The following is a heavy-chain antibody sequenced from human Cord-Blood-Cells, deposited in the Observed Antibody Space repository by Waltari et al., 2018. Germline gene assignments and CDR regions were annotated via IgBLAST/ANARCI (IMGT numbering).Heavy chain of an antibody. J-gene: IGHJ6*02. CDR2: INHSGST. D-gene: IGHD3-3*01. Sequence: QVQLQQWGAGLLKPSETLSLTCAVYGGSFSGYYWSWIRQPPGKGLEWIGEINHSGSTNYNPSLKSRVTISVDTSKNQFSLKLSSVTAADTAVYYCARVVILEWRYYYYYYGMDVWGQGTTVTVSS. CDR1: GGSFSGYY. CDR3: ARVVILEWRYYYYYYGMDV. V-gene: IGHV4-34*01.